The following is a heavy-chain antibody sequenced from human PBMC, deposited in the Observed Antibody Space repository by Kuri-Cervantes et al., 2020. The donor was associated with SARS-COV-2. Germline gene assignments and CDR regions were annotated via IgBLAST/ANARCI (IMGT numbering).Heavy chain of an antibody. CDR1: GGSISSYY. J-gene: IGHJ4*02. Sequence: SETLSLTCTVSGGSISSYYWGWIRQPPGKGLEWIGSIYYSGSTYYNPSLKSRVTISVDTSKNKFSMTLSSVTAADTAVYYCARGGSTRSLDYWGQGTLVTVSS. D-gene: IGHD2-2*01. CDR3: ARGGSTRSLDY. CDR2: IYYSGST. V-gene: IGHV4-39*07.